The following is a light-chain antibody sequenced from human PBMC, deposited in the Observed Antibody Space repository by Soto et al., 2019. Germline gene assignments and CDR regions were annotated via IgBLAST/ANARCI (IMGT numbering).Light chain of an antibody. Sequence: EIVLTQSPGTLSLSPGERATLSCRASQSVSGSYLAWYQQKPGQAPRLLIYGVSSRATGIPDRFSGSGSGTDFTLARSRLEPEDFAVYYCQQYGSSPLTFGGGTKMEIK. V-gene: IGKV3-20*01. CDR2: GVS. CDR1: QSVSGSY. CDR3: QQYGSSPLT. J-gene: IGKJ4*01.